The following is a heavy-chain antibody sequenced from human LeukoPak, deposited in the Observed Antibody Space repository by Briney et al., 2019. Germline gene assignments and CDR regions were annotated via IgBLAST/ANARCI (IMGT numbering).Heavy chain of an antibody. CDR3: ARAPFYYGLWSGHFDY. Sequence: GGSLRLYCAASGFTFSDYYMSWIRQAPGKGLQLLSFISPSATSIHYADSVRGRFTISRDNGKNSLDLQMNSLRAEDTAVYFCARAPFYYGLWSGHFDYWGQGSLVTVSS. D-gene: IGHD3-3*01. CDR2: ISPSATSI. CDR1: GFTFSDYY. V-gene: IGHV3-11*01. J-gene: IGHJ4*02.